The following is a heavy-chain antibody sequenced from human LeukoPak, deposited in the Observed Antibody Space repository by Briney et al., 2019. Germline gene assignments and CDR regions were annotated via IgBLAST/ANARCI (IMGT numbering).Heavy chain of an antibody. CDR2: IIPILGIA. CDR1: GGTFSSYT. CDR3: ARDRRVGTSCYSS. J-gene: IGHJ4*02. V-gene: IGHV1-69*04. Sequence: ASVKVSCKASGGTFSSYTISWVRQAPGQGLEWMGRIIPILGIANYAQKFQGRVTITADKSTSTAYMELSSLRSEDTAVYYCARDRRVGTSCYSSWGQGTLVTLSS. D-gene: IGHD2-2*02.